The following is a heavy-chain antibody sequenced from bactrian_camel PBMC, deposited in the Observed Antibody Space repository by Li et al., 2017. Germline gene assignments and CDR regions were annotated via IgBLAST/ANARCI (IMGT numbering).Heavy chain of an antibody. CDR2: FFTFDGDT. D-gene: IGHD2*01. V-gene: IGHV3S54*01. J-gene: IGHJ4*01. CDR1: GNPSNSRC. CDR3: SADGGGYCYTQDLSENRFGY. Sequence: VQLVESGGGSVQAGGSLSLSCEASGNPSNSRCVGWFRQAPGKERETVAGFFTFDGDTHYADSVKDRFTISQDNANRILYLQMNSLKPEDTAMYYCSADGGGYCYTQDLSENRFGYWGQGTQVTV.